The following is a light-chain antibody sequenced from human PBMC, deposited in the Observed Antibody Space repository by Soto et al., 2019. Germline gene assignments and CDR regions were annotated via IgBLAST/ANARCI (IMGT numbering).Light chain of an antibody. V-gene: IGLV2-23*01. CDR1: ISDVETYIL. CDR2: EDS. Sequence: QSVLTQPASVSGSPGQSITVSWTGTISDVETYILVSWYQQHPGKAPKLMIYEDSERPSGVSNRFSGSKSGNTASLTISGLQAEDEADYYCCSYAGNYTWVFGGGTKLTAL. CDR3: CSYAGNYTWV. J-gene: IGLJ3*02.